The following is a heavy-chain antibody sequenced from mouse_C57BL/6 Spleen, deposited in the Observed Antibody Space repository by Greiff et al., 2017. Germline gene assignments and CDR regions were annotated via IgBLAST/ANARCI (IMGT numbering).Heavy chain of an antibody. CDR3: TRKMSYWYFDF. V-gene: IGHV1-15*01. J-gene: IGHJ1*03. Sequence: VQLQQSGAELVRPGASVTLSCKASGYTFTDYEMHWVKQTPVHGLEWIGAIDPETGGTAYNQKFKGKAILTADQSSSTAYMELRSLTSEDSAVYYCTRKMSYWYFDFWGTGTTVTVSS. CDR1: GYTFTDYE. CDR2: IDPETGGT.